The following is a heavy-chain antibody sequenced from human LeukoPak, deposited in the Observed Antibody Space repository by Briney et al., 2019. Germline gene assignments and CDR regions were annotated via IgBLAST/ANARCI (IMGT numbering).Heavy chain of an antibody. J-gene: IGHJ4*02. CDR1: GFTFSIYA. CDR3: ASHSGYDSHRYFDY. V-gene: IGHV3-23*01. D-gene: IGHD5-12*01. CDR2: INHRGGST. Sequence: GGSLRLSCAASGFTFSIYAMSWVRQAPGKGLEWVSTINHRGGSTYYADSVKGRFTISRHNSKNTLYLQMNSLRADDTAVYYCASHSGYDSHRYFDYWGQGTLVPVSS.